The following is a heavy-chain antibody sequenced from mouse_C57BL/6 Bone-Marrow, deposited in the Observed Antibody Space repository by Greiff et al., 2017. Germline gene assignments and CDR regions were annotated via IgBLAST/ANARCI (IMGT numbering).Heavy chain of an antibody. CDR1: GFNIKDDY. CDR2: IDPENGDT. Sequence: EVQLQQSGAELVRPGASVKLSCTASGFNIKDDYMHWVKQRPEQGLEWIGWIDPENGDTEYASKFQGKATITADTSSNTAYLQLSSLTSEDTAVYYCTRIWDWFAYGGQGTLVTVSA. V-gene: IGHV14-4*01. D-gene: IGHD4-1*01. J-gene: IGHJ3*01. CDR3: TRIWDWFAY.